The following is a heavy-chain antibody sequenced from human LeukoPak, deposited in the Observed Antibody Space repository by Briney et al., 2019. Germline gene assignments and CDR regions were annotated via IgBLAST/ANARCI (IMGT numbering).Heavy chain of an antibody. CDR2: INDCGNT. J-gene: IGHJ6*02. CDR3: ARGRIAKIVVVHSFQYGMDV. V-gene: IGHV4-34*01. D-gene: IGHD3-22*01. Sequence: PSETLSLTCDVFGESFTDYFWTWIRQSPGKGLEWIGEINDCGNTNYNPSLNSRVSISLEKSKNQFSLELRSVTAADTAVYYCARGRIAKIVVVHSFQYGMDVWGQGTTVTVSS. CDR1: GESFTDYF.